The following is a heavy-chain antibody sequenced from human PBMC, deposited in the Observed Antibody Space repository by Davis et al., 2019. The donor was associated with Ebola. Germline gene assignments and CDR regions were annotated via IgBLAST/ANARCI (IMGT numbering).Heavy chain of an antibody. CDR2: TYYRSKWYN. CDR3: ARGAAATFGIDV. D-gene: IGHD6-25*01. CDR1: GDSVPSNSAA. Sequence: MPSETLSLTCAISGDSVPSNSAARNWIRQSPSRGLEWLGRTYYRSKWYNDYAVSVKSRITINPDSSKNQFSLQLNSVTPEDTAVYYCARGAAATFGIDVWGQGATVTVSS. V-gene: IGHV6-1*01. J-gene: IGHJ6*02.